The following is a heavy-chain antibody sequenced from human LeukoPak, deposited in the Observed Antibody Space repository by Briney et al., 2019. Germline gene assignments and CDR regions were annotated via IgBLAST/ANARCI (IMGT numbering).Heavy chain of an antibody. V-gene: IGHV3-7*01. CDR3: ARERDGRFFDY. D-gene: IGHD5-24*01. CDR1: GLTFRRYW. J-gene: IGHJ4*02. Sequence: GGSLTLPCSVSGLTFRRYWESWVRQAPGKGLEWVANINQGGSETYFVDSVRGRFTISRDNAENLLHLQMDTLTADDTAIYYCARERDGRFFDYWGQGTLVTVSS. CDR2: INQGGSET.